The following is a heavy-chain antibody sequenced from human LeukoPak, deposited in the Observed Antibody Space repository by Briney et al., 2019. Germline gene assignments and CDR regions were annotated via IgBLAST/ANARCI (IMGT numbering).Heavy chain of an antibody. D-gene: IGHD4-23*01. J-gene: IGHJ6*03. V-gene: IGHV3-21*01. CDR2: ISSSSSYI. CDR3: ASPVSGSTVVYYYYMDV. Sequence: PGGSLRLTCAASGFTFSSYSMNWVRQAPGKGLEWVSSISSSSSYIYYADSVKGRSTMSRDNAKNSLYLQMNSLRAEDTAVYYCASPVSGSTVVYYYYMDVWGKGTTVTVSS. CDR1: GFTFSSYS.